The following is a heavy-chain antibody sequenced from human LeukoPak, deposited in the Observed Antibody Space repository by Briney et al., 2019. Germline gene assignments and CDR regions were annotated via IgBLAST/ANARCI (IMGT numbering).Heavy chain of an antibody. V-gene: IGHV4-59*01. CDR2: IYYSGST. CDR1: GGSISSFY. J-gene: IGHJ5*02. D-gene: IGHD1-1*01. Sequence: PSETLSLTCTVSGGSISSFYWSWIRQPPGKGLEWIGYIYYSGSTNYNPSLKSRVAISVDTSKNQFSLKLSSVTAADTAVYYCARHGTSGTNLNWFNPWGQGTLVTVSS. CDR3: ARHGTSGTNLNWFNP.